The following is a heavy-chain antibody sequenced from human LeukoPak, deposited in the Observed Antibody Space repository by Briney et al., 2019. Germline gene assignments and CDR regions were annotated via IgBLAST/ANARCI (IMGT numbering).Heavy chain of an antibody. CDR2: TYYSGST. CDR3: AREDWYFNL. CDR1: GGSISTYY. V-gene: IGHV4-59*01. J-gene: IGHJ2*01. Sequence: SETLSLTCTVSGGSISTYYWSWIRQPPGKGLEWIGYTYYSGSTNYNPSLKSRVTMSIDTSKNQFSLELSSVTAADTAVYYCAREDWYFNLWGRGTLVTVSS.